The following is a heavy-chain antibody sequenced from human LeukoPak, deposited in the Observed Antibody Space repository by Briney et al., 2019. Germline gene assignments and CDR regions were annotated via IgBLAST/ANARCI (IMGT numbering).Heavy chain of an antibody. CDR2: ISLNSGDT. CDR3: ARESLAADFHY. D-gene: IGHD6-13*01. J-gene: IGHJ4*02. CDR1: GYTFTGYY. V-gene: IGHV1-2*04. Sequence: ASVKDSCMASGYTFTGYYIHSVRQAPGQGLEWMGWISLNSGDTNYAQKFQGWVTMTRDTSITTVYMELSRLRSDDTAVYYCARESLAADFHYWGQGTLVTVPS.